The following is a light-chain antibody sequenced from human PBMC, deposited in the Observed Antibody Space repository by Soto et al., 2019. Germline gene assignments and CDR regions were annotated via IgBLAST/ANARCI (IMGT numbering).Light chain of an antibody. CDR2: GNS. CDR1: SSNIGAGYD. CDR3: QSFDSSLSGGV. Sequence: QAVVTQPPSVSGAPGQRVTISCTGSSSNIGAGYDVHWYQQLPGTAPKLLIYGNSNRPSGVPYRFSGSKSGTSASLAITGLQAEDEAGYYCQSFDSSLSGGVFGGGTQLTVL. J-gene: IGLJ2*01. V-gene: IGLV1-40*01.